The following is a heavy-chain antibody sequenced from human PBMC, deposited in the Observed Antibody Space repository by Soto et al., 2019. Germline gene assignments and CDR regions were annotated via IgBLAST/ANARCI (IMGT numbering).Heavy chain of an antibody. D-gene: IGHD6-13*01. Sequence: EVQLLESGGGLVQPGGSLRLSCAASGFTFSSYAMSWVRQAPGKGLEWVSAISGSGGSTYYADSVKGRFTISRDNSKNTLYVQMNSPRAEDTAVYYWAERGRAAAGTGYYYGMDVWGQGTTVTVSS. J-gene: IGHJ6*02. CDR1: GFTFSSYA. V-gene: IGHV3-23*01. CDR3: AERGRAAAGTGYYYGMDV. CDR2: ISGSGGST.